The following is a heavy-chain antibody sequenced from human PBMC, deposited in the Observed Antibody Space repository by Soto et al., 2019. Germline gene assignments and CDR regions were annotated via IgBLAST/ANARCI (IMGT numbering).Heavy chain of an antibody. J-gene: IGHJ4*02. Sequence: QVQLVQSGAEVKKPGSSVKVSCKASGGTFSSYAISWVRQAPGQGLEWMGGIIPIFGTANYAQKFQGRVTITADKPTSTAYMELSSLRSEDTAVYYCARAEPRVVTATPHFDYWGQGTLVTVSS. D-gene: IGHD2-21*02. CDR3: ARAEPRVVTATPHFDY. V-gene: IGHV1-69*06. CDR1: GGTFSSYA. CDR2: IIPIFGTA.